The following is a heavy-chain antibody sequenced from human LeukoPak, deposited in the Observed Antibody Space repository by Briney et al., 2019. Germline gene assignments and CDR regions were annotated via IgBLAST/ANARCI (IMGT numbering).Heavy chain of an antibody. D-gene: IGHD3-22*01. CDR2: MHYSGGS. J-gene: IGHJ3*02. CDR3: GSSGTYMIVAGAFDI. CDR1: GDYISSTTYF. V-gene: IGHV4-39*01. Sequence: PSETLSLTCVVSGDYISSTTYFWGWIRQPPGKGLEYIGTMHYSGGSDYNPSLKSRVTISVDTSKNHFSLKLTSVTAADTAVYYCGSSGTYMIVAGAFDIWGQGTMVTVSS.